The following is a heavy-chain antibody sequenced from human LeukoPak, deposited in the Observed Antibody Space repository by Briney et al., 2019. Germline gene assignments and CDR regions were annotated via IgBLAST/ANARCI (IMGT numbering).Heavy chain of an antibody. D-gene: IGHD6-6*01. Sequence: SQTLSLTCTVSGGSISSGGYYWSWIRQPPGKGLEWIGYIYHSGSTYYNPSLKSRVTISVDRSKNQFSLKLSSVTAADTAVYYCVMLAVRGYYYYYMDVWGKGTTVTVSS. CDR2: IYHSGST. CDR3: VMLAVRGYYYYYMDV. CDR1: GGSISSGGYY. J-gene: IGHJ6*03. V-gene: IGHV4-30-2*01.